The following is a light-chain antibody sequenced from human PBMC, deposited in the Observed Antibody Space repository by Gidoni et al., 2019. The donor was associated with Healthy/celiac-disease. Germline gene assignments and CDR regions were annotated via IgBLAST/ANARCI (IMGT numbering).Light chain of an antibody. CDR2: EVS. CDR1: SSDVGGYNY. J-gene: IGLJ1*01. V-gene: IGLV2-14*01. CDR3: SSYTSSSTYV. Sequence: QSALTQPASVSWSPGQSITISCTGTSSDVGGYNYVSWYQQHPGKAPKLMIYEVSNRPSGVHDRFSGSKSGNTASLTIAGLQAEDEADYYCSSYTSSSTYVFGTGTKVTVL.